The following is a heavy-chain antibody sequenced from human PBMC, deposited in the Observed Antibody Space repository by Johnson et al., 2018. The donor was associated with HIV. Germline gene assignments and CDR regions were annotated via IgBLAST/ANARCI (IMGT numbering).Heavy chain of an antibody. D-gene: IGHD1-20*01. CDR2: IRYDGSNK. V-gene: IGHV3-30*02. CDR1: GFTFSSYG. CDR3: AKDSMGYNWNQFEAFDI. Sequence: QVQLVESGGGVVQPGRSLRLSCAASGFTFSSYGMHWVRQAPGKGLEWVAFIRYDGSNKYYADSVKGRFTISRDNSKNTLYLQMNSLRAEDTAVYYCAKDSMGYNWNQFEAFDIWGQGTMVTVSS. J-gene: IGHJ3*02.